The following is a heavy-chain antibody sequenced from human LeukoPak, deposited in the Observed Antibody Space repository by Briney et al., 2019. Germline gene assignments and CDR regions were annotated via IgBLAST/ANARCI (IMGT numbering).Heavy chain of an antibody. J-gene: IGHJ4*02. V-gene: IGHV4-59*08. CDR1: GGSISSYY. CDR2: IYYSGST. CDR3: ARHAGGSYLVPYYFDY. D-gene: IGHD1-26*01. Sequence: SETLSLTCTVSGGSISSYYWSWIRQPPGKGLEWIGYIYYSGSTNYNPSLKSRVTISVDTSKNQFSLKLSSVAAADTAVYYCARHAGGSYLVPYYFDYWGQGTLVTVSS.